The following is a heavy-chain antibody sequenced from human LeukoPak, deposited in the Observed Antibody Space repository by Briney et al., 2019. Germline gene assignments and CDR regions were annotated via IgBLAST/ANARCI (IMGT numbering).Heavy chain of an antibody. CDR2: IYYSGST. CDR3: ARHEVGSSSWYIYYFYYMLL. J-gene: IGHJ6*03. Sequence: SETPSPTCTVSGGSISSSSYYWGWIRQPPGKGLEWIGTIYYSGSTYYNPSLKSRVTISVDTSKNQFSLKLSSVTAADTAVYYCARHEVGSSSWYIYYFYYMLLWAEDTTVSVSS. CDR1: GGSISSSSYY. V-gene: IGHV4-39*01. D-gene: IGHD6-13*01.